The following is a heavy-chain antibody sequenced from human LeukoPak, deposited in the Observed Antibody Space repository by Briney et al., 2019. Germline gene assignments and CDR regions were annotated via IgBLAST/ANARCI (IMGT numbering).Heavy chain of an antibody. CDR3: ARYFSGRGYSYADGDY. CDR2: MNPNSGHT. D-gene: IGHD5-18*01. V-gene: IGHV1-8*01. J-gene: IGHJ4*02. Sequence: ASVKVSCKASGYTLTSYVITWVRQATGQGLEWMGWMNPNSGHTGYAHKFPGRVTMTRDTSIGTAYMELSSLRFEDTAVYYCARYFSGRGYSYADGDYWGQGTLVTVSS. CDR1: GYTLTSYV.